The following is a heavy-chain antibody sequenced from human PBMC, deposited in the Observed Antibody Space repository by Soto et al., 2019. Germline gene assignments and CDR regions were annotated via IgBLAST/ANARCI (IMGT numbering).Heavy chain of an antibody. J-gene: IGHJ3*02. CDR1: GFTFSSYS. Sequence: GGSLRLSCAASGFTFSSYSMNWVRQAPGKGLEWVSSISSSSSYRYYADSVKGLFTISRDNAKNLLYLQMNSLRAEDTAVYYCAREAGGIAAEGAFDIWGQGTMVTVSS. CDR2: ISSSSSYR. CDR3: AREAGGIAAEGAFDI. V-gene: IGHV3-21*01. D-gene: IGHD6-13*01.